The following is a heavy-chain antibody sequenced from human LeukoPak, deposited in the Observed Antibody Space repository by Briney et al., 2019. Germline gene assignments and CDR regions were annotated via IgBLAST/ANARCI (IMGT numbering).Heavy chain of an antibody. V-gene: IGHV4-59*01. Sequence: QPSETLSPTCTVSGGSISTYYWSWIRQPPGKGLEWIAYIDYRGSTTYNPSLRSRVTISVDTSRNQFSLKLSSVTAADTAVYYCARSRSGYSYDHAAFEIWGQGTMVTVSS. CDR1: GGSISTYY. D-gene: IGHD5-18*01. CDR3: ARSRSGYSYDHAAFEI. J-gene: IGHJ3*02. CDR2: IDYRGST.